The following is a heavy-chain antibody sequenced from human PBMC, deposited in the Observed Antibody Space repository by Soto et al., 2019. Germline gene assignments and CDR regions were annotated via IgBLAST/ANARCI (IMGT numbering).Heavy chain of an antibody. CDR1: GFTFNNYA. Sequence: EVQLVESGGGLVQPGGSLRLSCAASGFTFNNYAMTWVRQAPGKGLEWVSTISGSDDSTYYADSVKGRLTISRDNSKNVLYLQMSSLRAEDTALYYCVKDWTGDTCPCMDVWGQGTTVTVSS. J-gene: IGHJ6*01. CDR3: VKDWTGDTCPCMDV. CDR2: ISGSDDST. V-gene: IGHV3-23*04. D-gene: IGHD2-8*02.